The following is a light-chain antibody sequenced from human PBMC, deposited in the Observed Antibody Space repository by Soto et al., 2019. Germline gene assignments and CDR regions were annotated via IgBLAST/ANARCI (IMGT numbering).Light chain of an antibody. J-gene: IGKJ1*01. CDR2: AAS. CDR3: QQYNSRPWT. Sequence: EIVITQSPATLSLAPGERVTLSCRASESVSTNLAWYQQKAGQAPSLIIYAASTRATGIPARFSGSGYGTDFNLTISSLEPEDFAVYYCQQYNSRPWTFGQGTKVDIK. V-gene: IGKV3-15*01. CDR1: ESVSTN.